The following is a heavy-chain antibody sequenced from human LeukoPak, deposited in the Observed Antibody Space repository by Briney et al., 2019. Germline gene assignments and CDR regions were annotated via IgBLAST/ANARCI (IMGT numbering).Heavy chain of an antibody. Sequence: PSETLSLTCAVYGGSFSGYYWSWIRQPPGKGLEWIGEINHSGSTNYNPSLKSRVTISVDTSKNQFSLKLSSVTAADTAVYYCARRGHIVVVTALYYFDYWGQGTLVTVSS. CDR1: GGSFSGYY. V-gene: IGHV4-34*01. CDR2: INHSGST. CDR3: ARRGHIVVVTALYYFDY. J-gene: IGHJ4*02. D-gene: IGHD2-21*02.